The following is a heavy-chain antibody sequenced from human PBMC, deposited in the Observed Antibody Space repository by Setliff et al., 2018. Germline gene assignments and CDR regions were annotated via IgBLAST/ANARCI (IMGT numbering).Heavy chain of an antibody. J-gene: IGHJ5*02. CDR1: GYSISSGYY. CDR3: ARAELLWFGGFDP. CDR2: IYHSGRT. D-gene: IGHD3-10*01. V-gene: IGHV4-38-2*01. Sequence: SETLSLTCAVSGYSISSGYYWGWIRQPPGMGLEWIGSIYHSGRTFYNPSLKSRVTISVDTSKNQFSLKLSSVTAADTAVYYCARAELLWFGGFDPWGQGTLVTVSS.